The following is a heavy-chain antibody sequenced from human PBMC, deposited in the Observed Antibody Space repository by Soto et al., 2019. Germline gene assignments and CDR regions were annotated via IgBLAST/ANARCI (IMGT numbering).Heavy chain of an antibody. CDR2: IYYSGST. CDR1: GGSISSYY. CDR3: ARHGDGYNDAFDI. Sequence: SETLSLTCTVSGGSISSYYWSWIWQPPGKGLEWIGYIYYSGSTNYNPSLKSRVTISVDTSKNQFSLKLSSVTAADTAVYYCARHGDGYNDAFDIWGQGTMVTVSS. V-gene: IGHV4-59*08. D-gene: IGHD5-12*01. J-gene: IGHJ3*02.